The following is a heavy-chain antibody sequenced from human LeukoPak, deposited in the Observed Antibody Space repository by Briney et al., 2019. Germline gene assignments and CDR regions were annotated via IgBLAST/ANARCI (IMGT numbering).Heavy chain of an antibody. CDR2: ISWNSGSI. D-gene: IGHD1-7*01. V-gene: IGHV3-9*01. Sequence: GGSLRLSCAASGFTFVDYAMHWVRQAPGKGLEWVSGISWNSGSIGYADSVKGRFTISRDNAKNSLYLQMNSLRAEDTALYYCAKDMAGTFDYWGQGTLVTVSS. CDR1: GFTFVDYA. CDR3: AKDMAGTFDY. J-gene: IGHJ4*02.